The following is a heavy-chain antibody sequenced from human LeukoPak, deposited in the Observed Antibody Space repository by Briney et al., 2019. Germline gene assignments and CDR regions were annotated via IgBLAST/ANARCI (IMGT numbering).Heavy chain of an antibody. J-gene: IGHJ4*02. CDR3: ARDLDSYGSY. V-gene: IGHV3-53*01. CDR1: GFTASSSY. D-gene: IGHD5-18*01. CDR2: IYSDGST. Sequence: GGSLRLSCAASGFTASSSYMSWVRQTPGKGLEWVSVIYSDGSTFYTDSVKGRFTISRDNSKNTLYLQMNSLRAEDTAMYYCARDLDSYGSYWGQGTLVTVSP.